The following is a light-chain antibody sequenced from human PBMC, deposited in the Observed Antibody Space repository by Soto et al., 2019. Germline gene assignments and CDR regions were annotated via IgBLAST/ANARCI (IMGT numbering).Light chain of an antibody. J-gene: IGLJ2*01. V-gene: IGLV2-14*01. CDR2: EVS. Sequence: QSALTQPASVSGSPGQSITISCTGTSSDVGGDKDVSWYQQHPGKVPKLLIYEVSDRASGISNRFSGSKSGNTASLTISGLQAEDEADYYCSSYTKINPVIFGGGTKLTVL. CDR1: SSDVGGDKD. CDR3: SSYTKINPVI.